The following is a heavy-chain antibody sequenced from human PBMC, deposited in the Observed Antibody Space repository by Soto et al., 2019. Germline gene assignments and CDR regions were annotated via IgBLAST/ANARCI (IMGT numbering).Heavy chain of an antibody. V-gene: IGHV3-23*01. Sequence: GGSLRLSCTASGFTFTHYAMSWVRQASGRGLEWVSFISDDGHNTYYADAVKGRFTMSRDNSKNTLYLQMNSLRAEDTAVYFCARHMGKGATEHSFYGMDAWGQGTTVTVSS. D-gene: IGHD1-1*01. CDR2: ISDDGHNT. CDR1: GFTFTHYA. CDR3: ARHMGKGATEHSFYGMDA. J-gene: IGHJ6*02.